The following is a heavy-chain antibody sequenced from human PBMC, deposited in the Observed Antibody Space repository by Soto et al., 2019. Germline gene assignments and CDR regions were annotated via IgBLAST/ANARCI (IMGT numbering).Heavy chain of an antibody. CDR3: ARGRTVRNYADDSSDYFYFYDY. V-gene: IGHV4-59*01. CDR2: VYYTGST. Sequence: SETLSLTCTVSGDSISTFYWGWMRQSPGKELEWIGYVYYTGSTNYNPSLKSRVTISVDRSKNQFSLKLTSANAADTAVYYCARGRTVRNYADDSSDYFYFYDYWAREPRSPSPQ. CDR1: GDSISTFY. J-gene: IGHJ4*02. D-gene: IGHD3-22*01.